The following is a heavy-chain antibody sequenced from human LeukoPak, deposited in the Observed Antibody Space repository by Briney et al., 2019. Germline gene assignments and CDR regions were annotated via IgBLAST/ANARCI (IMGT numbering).Heavy chain of an antibody. CDR1: GYTFTSYY. CDR2: INPSGGST. CDR3: ARASRGSYHYDSSGYKIDY. Sequence: ASVKVSCKASGYTFTSYYMHWVRQAPGQGLEWMGIINPSGGSTSYAQKFRGRVTMTGGTSTSTVYMELSSLRSEDTAVYYCARASRGSYHYDSSGYKIDYWGQGTLVTVSS. J-gene: IGHJ4*02. V-gene: IGHV1-46*01. D-gene: IGHD3-22*01.